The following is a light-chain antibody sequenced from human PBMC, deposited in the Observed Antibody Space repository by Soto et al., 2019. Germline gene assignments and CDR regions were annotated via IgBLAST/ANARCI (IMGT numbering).Light chain of an antibody. CDR2: EVS. Sequence: QSVLTQPASVSGSPGQSITISCTGTSSDVGGYNFVSWYQHHPGKAPKLMIYEVSNRPSGDSNRFSGSKSGYTASPTISGLRAEDEADYYCYSYSGSNAWVFGGGTKLTVL. CDR1: SSDVGGYNF. V-gene: IGLV2-14*01. J-gene: IGLJ3*02. CDR3: YSYSGSNAWV.